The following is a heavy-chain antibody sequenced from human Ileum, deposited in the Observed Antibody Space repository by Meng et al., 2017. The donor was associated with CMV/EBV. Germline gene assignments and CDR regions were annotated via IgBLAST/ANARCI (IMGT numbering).Heavy chain of an antibody. V-gene: IGHV1-3*04. CDR1: GYTFTSYA. Sequence: CKASGYTFTSYAMHWVRQAPGQRLEWMGWISTGNNHTKYSQKFQGRVTFTRDTSASTAYMELSSLRPEDTAVYYCAIDPSGYYYKFWGQGTLVTVSS. CDR2: ISTGNNHT. CDR3: AIDPSGYYYKF. J-gene: IGHJ4*02. D-gene: IGHD3-22*01.